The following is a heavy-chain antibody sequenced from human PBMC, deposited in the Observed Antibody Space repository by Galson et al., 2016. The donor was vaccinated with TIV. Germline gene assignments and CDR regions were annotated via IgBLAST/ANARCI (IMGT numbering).Heavy chain of an antibody. Sequence: VKVSCKASGGTLTNYAFNWVRQAPGQGLEWMGGFLPISRSANYAQAFEGRVTFTTDESTTTTYMELSSLRSDDTAVYYCARDVPCGGACYFFDYWGQGTLVTVSA. CDR2: FLPISRSA. CDR1: GGTLTNYA. J-gene: IGHJ4*02. V-gene: IGHV1-69*05. CDR3: ARDVPCGGACYFFDY. D-gene: IGHD2-21*02.